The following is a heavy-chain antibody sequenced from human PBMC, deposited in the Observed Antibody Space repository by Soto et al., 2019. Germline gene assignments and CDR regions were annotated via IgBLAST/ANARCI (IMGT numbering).Heavy chain of an antibody. J-gene: IGHJ6*02. CDR1: GFPFSSYG. D-gene: IGHD5-12*01. CDR2: ISYEGSNK. V-gene: IGHV3-30*18. CDR3: AKTLLAITPYYHYGMDV. Sequence: QVQLVESGGGVVQPVRSRRLSCAASGFPFSSYGLHWFRQAPGKGLAWVAVISYEGSNKYYADSVKGRFTLSRDNSKNTLYLQMNSLRAEYTAVYYCAKTLLAITPYYHYGMDVWGQGTTVTVSS.